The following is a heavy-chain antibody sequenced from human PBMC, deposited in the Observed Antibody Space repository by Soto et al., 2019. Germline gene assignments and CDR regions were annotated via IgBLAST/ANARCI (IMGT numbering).Heavy chain of an antibody. J-gene: IGHJ4*02. V-gene: IGHV4-34*01. Sequence: SETLSLTCSIYSGSFSGFYWSWIRQPPGKRLEWIGEISHSGSTNYNPSLKSRVSISVDTSKNQFSLNLTSVTAADTAVYYCARAPKVSGSSQTRPDFWGQGALVTVSS. CDR1: SGSFSGFY. CDR2: ISHSGST. CDR3: ARAPKVSGSSQTRPDF. D-gene: IGHD6-6*01.